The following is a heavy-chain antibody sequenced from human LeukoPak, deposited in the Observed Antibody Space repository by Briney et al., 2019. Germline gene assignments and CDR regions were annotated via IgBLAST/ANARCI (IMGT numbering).Heavy chain of an antibody. CDR3: ASWVATTGPFDY. J-gene: IGHJ4*02. D-gene: IGHD5-24*01. CDR1: GFTLSDYY. Sequence: GGPLTLPCAPSGFTLSDYYMRGIRQAPGRGLEGVSYISSSCSTIYYADYVKGRFTISRANAKNSLYLQMNSLRGADTAVYSCASWVATTGPFDYWGQGTLVTVSS. V-gene: IGHV3-11*01. CDR2: ISSSCSTI.